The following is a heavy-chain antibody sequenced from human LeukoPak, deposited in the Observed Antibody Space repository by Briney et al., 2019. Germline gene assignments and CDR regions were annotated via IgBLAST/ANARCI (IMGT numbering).Heavy chain of an antibody. CDR2: IYSGGST. J-gene: IGHJ4*02. V-gene: IGHV3-66*01. CDR1: GLTASSNT. CDR3: AREGTV. Sequence: GGSLRLSCADPGLTASSNTMSRVCQAPGKGLEWVSIIYSGGSTYNADSVKGRFTISRDNSKNTLYLQMNSLRAEDTAVYYCAREGTVGAQGTLVTVSS.